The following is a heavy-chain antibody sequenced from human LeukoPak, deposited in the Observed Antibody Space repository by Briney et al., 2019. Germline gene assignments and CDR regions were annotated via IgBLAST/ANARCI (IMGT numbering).Heavy chain of an antibody. V-gene: IGHV1-46*01. Sequence: ASVKVSCKASGYTFGTHWMHWVRQAPGQGLEWMGMINPSGDFRSYAQKFQGRITVTRDMSTRTVYMELSDLRPEDTAVYYCARDYSGEWEQLTGWWFDPWGQGTLVIVSS. D-gene: IGHD1/OR15-1a*01. CDR3: ARDYSGEWEQLTGWWFDP. CDR1: GYTFGTHW. CDR2: INPSGDFR. J-gene: IGHJ5*02.